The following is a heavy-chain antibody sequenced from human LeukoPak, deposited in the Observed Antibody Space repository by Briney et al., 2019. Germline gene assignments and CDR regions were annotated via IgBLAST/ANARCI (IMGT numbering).Heavy chain of an antibody. Sequence: PGGSLRLSCAASGFTFSTYGMHWVRQAPGKGLEWVAFIRYDGSNKYYADSVKGRFTISRGNSKSTLYLQMNSLRAEDTAVYYCARYHCSSTSCYSEVSFDYWGQGTLVTVSS. D-gene: IGHD2-2*01. CDR2: IRYDGSNK. CDR3: ARYHCSSTSCYSEVSFDY. CDR1: GFTFSTYG. J-gene: IGHJ4*02. V-gene: IGHV3-30*02.